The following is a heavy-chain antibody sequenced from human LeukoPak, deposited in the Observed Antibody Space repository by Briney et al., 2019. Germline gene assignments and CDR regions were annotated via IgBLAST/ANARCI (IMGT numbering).Heavy chain of an antibody. CDR2: ISYSGRT. CDR3: ARGYSGSYGRFDY. V-gene: IGHV4-39*07. J-gene: IGHJ4*02. D-gene: IGHD1-26*01. Sequence: PSETLSLTCTVSGGSISSSNYYWGWIRQPPGKGLEWIGSISYSGRTYYNPSLKSRVTISVDTSKNQFSLKLSSVTAADTAVYYCARGYSGSYGRFDYWGPGTLVTVSS. CDR1: GGSISSSNYY.